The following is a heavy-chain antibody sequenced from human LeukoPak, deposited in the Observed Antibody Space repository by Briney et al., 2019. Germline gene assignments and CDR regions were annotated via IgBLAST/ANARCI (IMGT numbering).Heavy chain of an antibody. D-gene: IGHD3-16*01. Sequence: GGSLRLSCSASGFSFSDYDMNWVRQAPGKGLEWASAISGRSSHVYYGESVKGRFTISRDNAKNSLYLQLDSLGVEDTAVYYCGRAFPPLRTSSAGDLWGQGTLVTVSS. CDR3: GRAFPPLRTSSAGDL. CDR1: GFSFSDYD. J-gene: IGHJ1*01. CDR2: ISGRSSHV. V-gene: IGHV3-21*01.